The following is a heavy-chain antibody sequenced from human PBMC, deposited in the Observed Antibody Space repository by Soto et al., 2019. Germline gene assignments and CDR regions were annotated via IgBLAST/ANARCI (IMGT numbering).Heavy chain of an antibody. V-gene: IGHV3-23*01. CDR1: GFTFSNHA. CDR2: ITGSGGTT. CDR3: AKEYTSTSKGSFDY. Sequence: PGGSLRLSCAASGFTFSNHAMNWVRQAPGKGLEWVSGITGSGGTTFYADSVKGRFTISRDNSRNTVYLQTNSVRADDTGVYYCAKEYTSTSKGSFDYWGQGALVTVSS. D-gene: IGHD1-26*01. J-gene: IGHJ4*02.